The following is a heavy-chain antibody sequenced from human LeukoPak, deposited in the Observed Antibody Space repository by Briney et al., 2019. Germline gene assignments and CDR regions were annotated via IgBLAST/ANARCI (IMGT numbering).Heavy chain of an antibody. CDR3: ARTEDYGSGSQFDY. Sequence: GGSLRHSCAASGFTFDDYGMSWVRQAPGKGLEWVSGINWNGGSTGYADSVKGRFTISRDNAKNSLYLQMNSLRAEDTALYYCARTEDYGSGSQFDYWGQGTLVTVSS. V-gene: IGHV3-20*04. CDR1: GFTFDDYG. J-gene: IGHJ4*02. CDR2: INWNGGST. D-gene: IGHD3-10*01.